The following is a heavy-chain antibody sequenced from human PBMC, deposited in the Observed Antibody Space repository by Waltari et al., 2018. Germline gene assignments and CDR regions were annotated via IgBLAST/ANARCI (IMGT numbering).Heavy chain of an antibody. J-gene: IGHJ4*02. CDR2: IYHSGST. D-gene: IGHD2-21*01. Sequence: QVQLQESGPGLVKPSETLSLTCAVSGYSISSGYYWGWIRQPPGKGLEWIGSIYHSGSTYYNPSLKSRVTISVDTSKTQFSLKLSSVTAADTAVYYCATYCGGDCYFDYWGQGTLVTVSS. CDR1: GYSISSGYY. V-gene: IGHV4-38-2*01. CDR3: ATYCGGDCYFDY.